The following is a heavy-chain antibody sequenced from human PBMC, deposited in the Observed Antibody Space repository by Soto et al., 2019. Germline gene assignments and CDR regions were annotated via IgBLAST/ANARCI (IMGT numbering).Heavy chain of an antibody. Sequence: GGSLRLSCSASGFTFSSYAMHWVRQAPGKGLEYVSAISSNGGSTYYADSVKGRFTISRDNSKNTLFLEMNSLRVEDTAVYYCAKRLFAIVVVGGYDIWGQGTKVTVSS. D-gene: IGHD5-18*01. CDR2: ISSNGGST. V-gene: IGHV3-64*04. CDR1: GFTFSSYA. J-gene: IGHJ3*02. CDR3: AKRLFAIVVVGGYDI.